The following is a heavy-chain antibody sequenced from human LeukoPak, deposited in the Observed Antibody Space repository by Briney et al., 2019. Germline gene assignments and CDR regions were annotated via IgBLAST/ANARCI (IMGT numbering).Heavy chain of an antibody. D-gene: IGHD3-10*01. Sequence: SETLSLTCTVSGGSISSGDYYWSWLRQPPGKGLEWIGYIYYSGSTYYNPSLKSRVTISVDTSKNQFSLKLSSVTAADTAVYYCARASYRYYGSGSYLDYWGQGTLVTVSS. CDR2: IYYSGST. J-gene: IGHJ4*02. CDR3: ARASYRYYGSGSYLDY. CDR1: GGSISSGDYY. V-gene: IGHV4-30-4*01.